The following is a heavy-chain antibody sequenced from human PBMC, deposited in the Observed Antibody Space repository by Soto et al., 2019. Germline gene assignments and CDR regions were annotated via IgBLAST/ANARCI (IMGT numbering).Heavy chain of an antibody. CDR3: AKDLDDYSSAIDF. CDR2: ISGSGGSGRG. J-gene: IGHJ4*02. V-gene: IGHV3-23*01. Sequence: GGSLRLSCVGSGFSYRKYAMNWVRQAPGKGLEWVSGISGSGGSGRGFYADPVKGRFTISRDNSKNTLYLEMNSLRAEDTAVYYCAKDLDDYSSAIDFWGQGTLVTVSS. CDR1: GFSYRKYA. D-gene: IGHD4-4*01.